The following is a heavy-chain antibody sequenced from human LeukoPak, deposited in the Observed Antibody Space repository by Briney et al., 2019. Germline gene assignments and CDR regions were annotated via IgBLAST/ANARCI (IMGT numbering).Heavy chain of an antibody. D-gene: IGHD3-3*01. CDR1: GYTFTGYY. CDR3: ARDPERIFGVVMDY. V-gene: IGHV1-2*02. J-gene: IGHJ4*02. CDR2: INPNSGGT. Sequence: ASVKVSCKASGYTFTGYYMHWVRQAPGQGLEWMGWINPNSGGTNYAQKFQGRVTMTRDTSISTAYMELSRLRSDDTAVYYCARDPERIFGVVMDYWGQGTLVTVSS.